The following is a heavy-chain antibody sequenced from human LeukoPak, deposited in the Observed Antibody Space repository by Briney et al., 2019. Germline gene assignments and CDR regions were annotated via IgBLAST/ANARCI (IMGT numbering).Heavy chain of an antibody. V-gene: IGHV3-21*01. Sequence: GGSLRLSCAASGYIFSSHSMAWVRQAPGKGLEWVSSITSTGSYISFADSVKGRFTISRDNAKNSLYLQMNSLRAEDTAVYYCARVADRISYWGQGTLVTVSS. CDR3: ARVADRISY. CDR2: ITSTGSYI. CDR1: GYIFSSHS. J-gene: IGHJ4*02. D-gene: IGHD6-25*01.